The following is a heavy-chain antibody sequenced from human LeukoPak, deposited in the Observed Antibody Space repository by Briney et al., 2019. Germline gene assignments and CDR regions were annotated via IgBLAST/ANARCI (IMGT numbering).Heavy chain of an antibody. D-gene: IGHD5-18*01. CDR2: INPDGNKK. CDR1: GLTFSSSW. Sequence: GGSLRLSCAVPGLTFSSSWMDWVRQAPGKGLEWMASINPDGNKKYSADSVKGRFTISRDNAENSLYLQMNSLRVEDTAFYYCARDLAYSRLDYWGQGMLVTVSS. V-gene: IGHV3-7*01. CDR3: ARDLAYSRLDY. J-gene: IGHJ4*02.